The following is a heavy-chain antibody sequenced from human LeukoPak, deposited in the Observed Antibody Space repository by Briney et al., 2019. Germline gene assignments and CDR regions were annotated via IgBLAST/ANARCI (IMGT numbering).Heavy chain of an antibody. J-gene: IGHJ6*03. D-gene: IGHD3-22*01. CDR2: IYSSGST. Sequence: SSETLSLTCTVSGGSIYYFYWSWLRQPPGDGLEYIGYIYSSGSTNYNPSLKSRVAMSVDTSNTQFSLKLSSVTAASTAVYYCARDSRYSDTSGYYYSHYYMDVWGKGTPVTVSS. CDR1: GGSIYYFY. CDR3: ARDSRYSDTSGYYYSHYYMDV. V-gene: IGHV4-59*01.